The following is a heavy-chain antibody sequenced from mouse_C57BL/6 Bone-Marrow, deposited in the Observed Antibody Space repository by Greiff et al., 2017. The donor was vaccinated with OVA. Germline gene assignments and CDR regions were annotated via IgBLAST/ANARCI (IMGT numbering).Heavy chain of an antibody. J-gene: IGHJ2*01. CDR1: GFNIKDDY. Sequence: VQLKQSGAELVRPGASVKLSCTASGFNIKDDYMHWVKQRPEQGLEWIGWIDPENGDTAYASKFQGKATITADTSSNTAYLQLSSLTSEDTAVYYCTPYLLKNYWGQGTTLTVSS. CDR3: TPYLLKNY. V-gene: IGHV14-4*01. D-gene: IGHD1-1*01. CDR2: IDPENGDT.